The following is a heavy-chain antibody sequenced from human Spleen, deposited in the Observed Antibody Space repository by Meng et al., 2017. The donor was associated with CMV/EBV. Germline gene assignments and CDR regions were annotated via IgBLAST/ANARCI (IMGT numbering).Heavy chain of an antibody. CDR2: INPNSGDT. CDR3: AREIAF. V-gene: IGHV1-2*02. Sequence: ASVKVSCKASGYTFAGYYIHWVRQAPGQGLEWMGWINPNSGDTGSAQRFQGRVTMTRDTSITTAYMELSRLTSDDTAVYYCAREIAFWGQGTLVTVSS. D-gene: IGHD2/OR15-2a*01. CDR1: GYTFAGYY. J-gene: IGHJ4*02.